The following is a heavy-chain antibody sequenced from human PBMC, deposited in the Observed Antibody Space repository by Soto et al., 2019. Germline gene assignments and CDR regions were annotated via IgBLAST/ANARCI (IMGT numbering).Heavy chain of an antibody. J-gene: IGHJ6*02. CDR3: AREYAYCGGDCYSGGMDV. CDR2: IYSGGST. V-gene: IGHV3-53*01. D-gene: IGHD2-21*02. CDR1: GFTVSSNY. Sequence: PGGSLRLSCAASGFTVSSNYMSWVRQAPGKGLEWVSVIYSGGSTYYADSVKGRFTISRDNSKNTLYLQMNSLRAEDTAVYYCAREYAYCGGDCYSGGMDVWGQGTTVTVSS.